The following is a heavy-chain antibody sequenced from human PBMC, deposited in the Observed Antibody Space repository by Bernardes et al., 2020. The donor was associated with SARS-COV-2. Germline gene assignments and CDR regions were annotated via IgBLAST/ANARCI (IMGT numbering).Heavy chain of an antibody. J-gene: IGHJ6*02. CDR2: ISAYNGNT. D-gene: IGHD3-10*01. Sequence: ASVKVSCKASGYTFTSYGISWVRQAPGQGLEWMGWISAYNGNTNYAQKLQGRVTMTTDTSTSTAYMDLRSLRSDDTAVYYCARDPNGSGTNYYDMDVWGQGTTVTVSS. CDR1: GYTFTSYG. CDR3: ARDPNGSGTNYYDMDV. V-gene: IGHV1-18*04.